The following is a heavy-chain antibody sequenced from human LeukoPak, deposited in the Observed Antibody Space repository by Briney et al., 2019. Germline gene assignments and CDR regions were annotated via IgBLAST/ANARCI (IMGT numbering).Heavy chain of an antibody. CDR2: ISYDGNNK. V-gene: IGHV3-30*18. Sequence: PGGSLRLSCAASGFTFSSYGMHWVRQAPGKGLEWVAVISYDGNNKYYADSVKGRFSISRDNSRNTVFLQMNSLRTEDTAVYYCAKDRRGYTYGVIDSWGQGALVTVSS. CDR3: AKDRRGYTYGVIDS. D-gene: IGHD5-18*01. J-gene: IGHJ4*02. CDR1: GFTFSSYG.